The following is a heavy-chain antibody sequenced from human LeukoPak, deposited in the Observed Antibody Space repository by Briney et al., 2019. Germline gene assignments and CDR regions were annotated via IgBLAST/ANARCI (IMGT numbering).Heavy chain of an antibody. V-gene: IGHV3-66*04. CDR3: ARHRGLKWGQFDY. CDR2: LYSGGTT. Sequence: GGSLRLSCVASGFTFSGYEMTWVRQAPGKGLEWVSLLYSGGTTYYADSVKGRFTISRDKSNNTLFLQMNNLRAEDTAVYFCARHRGLKWGQFDYWGQGALVSVSS. J-gene: IGHJ4*02. CDR1: GFTFSGYE. D-gene: IGHD7-27*01.